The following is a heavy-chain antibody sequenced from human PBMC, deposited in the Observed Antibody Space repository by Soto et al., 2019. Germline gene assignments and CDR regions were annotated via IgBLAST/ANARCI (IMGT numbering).Heavy chain of an antibody. Sequence: EVQPVESGGGLVQPGGSLRLSCAASGFTFSTYSMNWVRQAPGKGREWVSYISNSGSTIYYADSVKGRFTISRDNVKNSWYLQMHSLRDEDTTVYYCARGKGRSPFDSWGQGTLVAVSS. CDR1: GFTFSTYS. V-gene: IGHV3-48*02. J-gene: IGHJ4*02. CDR2: ISNSGSTI. CDR3: ARGKGRSPFDS.